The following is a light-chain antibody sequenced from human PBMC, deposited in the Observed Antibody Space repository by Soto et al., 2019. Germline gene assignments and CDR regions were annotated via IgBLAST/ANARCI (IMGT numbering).Light chain of an antibody. V-gene: IGLV2-14*01. CDR3: SSYTSGSTLYV. CDR1: SSDVGGYDY. J-gene: IGLJ1*01. Sequence: QSVLTQPASVSGSPGQSITISCTGTSSDVGGYDYVSWYQQHPGKAPRLMIYKASNRPSGVSHRFSGSRSGNTASLTISGLQAEDEADYYCSSYTSGSTLYVIGTGTKVTVL. CDR2: KAS.